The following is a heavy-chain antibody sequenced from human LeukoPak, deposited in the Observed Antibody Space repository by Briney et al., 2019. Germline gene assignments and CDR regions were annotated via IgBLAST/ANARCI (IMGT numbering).Heavy chain of an antibody. Sequence: ASVKVSCKASGYTFTGYYMHWVRQAPGQGLEWMGWINPNSGGTNYAQKFQGRVTRTRDTSISTAYMELSRLRSDDTAVYYCARTVPMYYDILTGYWQRGAFDIWGQGTMVTVSS. V-gene: IGHV1-2*02. CDR3: ARTVPMYYDILTGYWQRGAFDI. D-gene: IGHD3-9*01. J-gene: IGHJ3*02. CDR1: GYTFTGYY. CDR2: INPNSGGT.